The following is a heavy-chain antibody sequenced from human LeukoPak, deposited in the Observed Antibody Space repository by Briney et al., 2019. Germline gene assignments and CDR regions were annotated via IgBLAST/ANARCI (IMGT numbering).Heavy chain of an antibody. D-gene: IGHD4-17*01. CDR3: ARSLTTTVTCAFDI. CDR1: GGSDYIRSNSYY. J-gene: IGHJ3*02. Sequence: MPSETLSLTCTVSGGSDYIRSNSYYWGWIRQPPGKGVEWIGSIYYSGRTYYNPSLKSRVTISVDTSKNQFSLKLSSVTAADTAVYYCARSLTTTVTCAFDIWGQGTMVTVSS. CDR2: IYYSGRT. V-gene: IGHV4-39*07.